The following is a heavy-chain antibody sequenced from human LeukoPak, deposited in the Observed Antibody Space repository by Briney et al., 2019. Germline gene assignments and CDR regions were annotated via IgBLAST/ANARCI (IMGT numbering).Heavy chain of an antibody. J-gene: IGHJ4*02. D-gene: IGHD3-22*01. CDR2: IYSGGNT. Sequence: GGSLRLSCAASGFTVSSKYMSWVRQAPGKGLEWVSTIYSGGNTYYADSVKGRFTISRDNFENTLFLQMNSLRADDTAVYYCARRAVLYYYDSRPFDYWGQGTLVTVSS. V-gene: IGHV3-53*01. CDR3: ARRAVLYYYDSRPFDY. CDR1: GFTVSSKY.